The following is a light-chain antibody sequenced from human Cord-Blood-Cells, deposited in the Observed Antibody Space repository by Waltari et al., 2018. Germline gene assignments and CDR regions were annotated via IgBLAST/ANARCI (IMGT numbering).Light chain of an antibody. Sequence: QSALTQPASVSGSPGQSITISCTGTSSYVGGKNYVPWYQQHPGKAPKLMIYDVSTRPSVVSTRFSGSKSGNTASLTISGLQAEDEADYYCSSYTSSSTVVFGGGTKLTVL. CDR1: SSYVGGKNY. J-gene: IGLJ2*01. CDR2: DVS. V-gene: IGLV2-14*01. CDR3: SSYTSSSTVV.